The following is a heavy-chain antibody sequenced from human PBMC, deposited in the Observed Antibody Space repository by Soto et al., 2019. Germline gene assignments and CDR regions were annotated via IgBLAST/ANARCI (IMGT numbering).Heavy chain of an antibody. CDR1: GFTFSSYG. Sequence: QPGGSLRLSCAASGFTFSSYGMHWVRQAPGKGLEWVAVISYDGSNKYYADSVKGRFTISRDNSKNTLYLQMNSLRAEDTAVYYCAKGPPGYSSGWYCDYWGQGTLVTVSS. V-gene: IGHV3-30*18. CDR2: ISYDGSNK. D-gene: IGHD6-19*01. CDR3: AKGPPGYSSGWYCDY. J-gene: IGHJ4*02.